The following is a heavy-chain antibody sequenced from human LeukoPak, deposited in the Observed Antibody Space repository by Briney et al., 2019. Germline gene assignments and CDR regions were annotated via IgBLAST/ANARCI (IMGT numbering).Heavy chain of an antibody. Sequence: ASVKVSCKASGYTFTSYGISWVRQAPGQGLELMGCISAYNGNTNYAQKLQGRVTMTTDTSTSTAYMELRSLRSDDTAVYYCARGYDFGSGYPPSYYYYYMDVWGTGTPVTVYS. V-gene: IGHV1-18*01. D-gene: IGHD3-3*01. CDR3: ARGYDFGSGYPPSYYYYYMDV. CDR1: GYTFTSYG. CDR2: ISAYNGNT. J-gene: IGHJ6*03.